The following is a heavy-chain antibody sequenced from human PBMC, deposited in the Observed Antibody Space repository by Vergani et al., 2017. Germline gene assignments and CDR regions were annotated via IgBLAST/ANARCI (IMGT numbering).Heavy chain of an antibody. D-gene: IGHD3-22*01. J-gene: IGHJ4*02. CDR3: ARVSLSVITMIVYYFDY. CDR2: IIPILGIA. Sequence: QVQLVQSGAEVKKPGSSVKVSCKASGGTFSSYAISWVRQAPGQGLEWMGRIIPILGIANYAQKFQGRVTMTGDKATSTAYMELRVLISEDTAVYYCARVSLSVITMIVYYFDYWGQGTLVTVSS. CDR1: GGTFSSYA. V-gene: IGHV1-69*04.